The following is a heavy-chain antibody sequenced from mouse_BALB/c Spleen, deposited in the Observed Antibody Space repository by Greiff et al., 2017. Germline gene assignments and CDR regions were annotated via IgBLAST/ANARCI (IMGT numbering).Heavy chain of an antibody. J-gene: IGHJ4*01. CDR3: ARGRDYYGSSDVGTYAMDY. CDR2: ISSGGST. D-gene: IGHD1-1*01. Sequence: DVQLVESGGGLVKPGGSLKLSCAASGFTFSSYAMSWVRQTPEKRLEWVASISSGGSTYYPDSVKGRFTIPRDNARNILYLQMSSLRSEDTAMYYGARGRDYYGSSDVGTYAMDYWGQGTSVTVSS. CDR1: GFTFSSYA. V-gene: IGHV5-6-5*01.